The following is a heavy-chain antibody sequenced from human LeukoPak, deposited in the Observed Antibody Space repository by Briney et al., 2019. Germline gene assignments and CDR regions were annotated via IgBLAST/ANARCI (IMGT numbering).Heavy chain of an antibody. D-gene: IGHD1-1*01. Sequence: GESLKISCKGSGYSFTSYWIGWVRQLPGKGPEWMGIIYPGDSDTRYSPSFQGQVTISADKSISTAYLQWSSLKASDTAMYYCARRGSGTTDGMDVWGKGTTVTVSS. J-gene: IGHJ6*04. CDR3: ARRGSGTTDGMDV. V-gene: IGHV5-51*01. CDR1: GYSFTSYW. CDR2: IYPGDSDT.